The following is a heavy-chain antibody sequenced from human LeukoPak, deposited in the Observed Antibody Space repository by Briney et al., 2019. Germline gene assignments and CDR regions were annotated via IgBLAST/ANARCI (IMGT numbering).Heavy chain of an antibody. D-gene: IGHD3-22*01. Sequence: SETLSLTCTVSGYSISSGYYWGWIRQPPGKGLEWIGSIYHSGSTYYNPSLKSRVTISVDTSKNQFSLKLSSVTAADTAVYYCARGAGYYDSSGYYLMYYFDYWGQGTLVTVSS. J-gene: IGHJ4*02. V-gene: IGHV4-38-2*02. CDR1: GYSISSGYY. CDR3: ARGAGYYDSSGYYLMYYFDY. CDR2: IYHSGST.